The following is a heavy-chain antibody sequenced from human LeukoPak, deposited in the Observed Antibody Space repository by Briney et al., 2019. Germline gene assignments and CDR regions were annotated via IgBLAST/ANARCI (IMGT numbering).Heavy chain of an antibody. Sequence: SQTLSLTCTVSGGSISSGGYYWSWIRQHPGKGLEWIGYIYYSGSTYYNPSPKSRVTISVDTSKNQFSLKLSSVTAADTAVYYCARRGYSYGSYYFDHWGQGTLVTVSS. CDR1: GGSISSGGYY. CDR2: IYYSGST. CDR3: ARRGYSYGSYYFDH. J-gene: IGHJ4*02. V-gene: IGHV4-31*03. D-gene: IGHD5-18*01.